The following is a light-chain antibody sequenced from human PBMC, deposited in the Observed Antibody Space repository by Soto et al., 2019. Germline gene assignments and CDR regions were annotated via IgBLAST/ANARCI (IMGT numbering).Light chain of an antibody. CDR3: QQSYSTPYT. J-gene: IGKJ2*01. Sequence: DIQMTQSPSSLSASVGDRVTITCQASQDISNYLNWYQQKPGKAPKLLIHVASGLESGVPPRFSGSGSGTDFTLTISSLQPEGFATYHCQQSYSTPYTFGQGTKVDIK. CDR1: QDISNY. V-gene: IGKV1-39*01. CDR2: VAS.